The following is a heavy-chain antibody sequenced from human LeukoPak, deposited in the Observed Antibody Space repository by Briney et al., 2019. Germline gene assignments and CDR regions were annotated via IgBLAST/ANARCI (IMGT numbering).Heavy chain of an antibody. V-gene: IGHV4-34*01. J-gene: IGHJ1*01. CDR2: INHSGST. CDR1: GGSFSGYY. CDR3: ARGQNYYDSSGYLQH. Sequence: SETLSLTCAVYGGSFSGYYWSWIRQPPGKGLEWIGEINHSGSTNYNPSLKSRVTISVDTSKNQFSLKLSSVTAADTAVYYCARGQNYYDSSGYLQHWSQGTLVTVSS. D-gene: IGHD3-22*01.